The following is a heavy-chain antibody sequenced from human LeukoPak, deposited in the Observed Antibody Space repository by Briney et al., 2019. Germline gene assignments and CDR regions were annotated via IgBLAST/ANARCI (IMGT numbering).Heavy chain of an antibody. CDR1: GYTFTDYY. V-gene: IGHV1-69*05. CDR2: IIPIFGTA. J-gene: IGHJ6*03. Sequence: GASVKISCKVSGYTFTDYYMHWVRQAPGQGLEWMGGIIPIFGTANYSQKFQGRVTITTDESTSTAYMELSSLRSEDTAVYYCARDSSSVVEYYYYYYMDVWGKGTTVTVSS. CDR3: ARDSSSVVEYYYYYYMDV. D-gene: IGHD2-15*01.